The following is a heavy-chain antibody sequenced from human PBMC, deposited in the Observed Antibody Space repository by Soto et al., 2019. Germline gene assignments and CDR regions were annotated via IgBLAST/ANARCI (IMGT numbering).Heavy chain of an antibody. J-gene: IGHJ6*03. CDR2: ISGSGGSA. CDR3: AKQGAAQGYVDV. D-gene: IGHD6-6*01. Sequence: EVQLLESGGGLVQPGGSLRLSCAASGFSFSSYAMSWVRQAPGKGLEWVSAISGSGGSAYYADSVKGRFTFSRDNSKDTLYLQMNSLRDEDTAVYYCAKQGAAQGYVDVWGKVTTVTVSS. CDR1: GFSFSSYA. V-gene: IGHV3-23*01.